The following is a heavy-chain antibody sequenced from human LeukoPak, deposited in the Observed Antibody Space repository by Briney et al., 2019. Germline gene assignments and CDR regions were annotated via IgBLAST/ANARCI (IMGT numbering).Heavy chain of an antibody. D-gene: IGHD2-15*01. J-gene: IGHJ6*03. V-gene: IGHV1-2*02. CDR2: INPNSGGT. CDR3: ARVGGSFGFNYYYYYYMDV. Sequence: ASVKVSCKASGYTFTGYYMHWVRQAPGQGLEWMGWINPNSGGTNYAQKFQGRVTMTRDTSISTAYMELSRLRSDDTAVYYCARVGGSFGFNYYYYYYMDVWGKGTTVTVSS. CDR1: GYTFTGYY.